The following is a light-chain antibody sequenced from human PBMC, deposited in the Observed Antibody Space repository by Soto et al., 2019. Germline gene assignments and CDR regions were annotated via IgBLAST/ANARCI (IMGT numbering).Light chain of an antibody. V-gene: IGLV2-8*01. CDR1: RSDVGGYNY. Sequence: SVLTQPPSAAGSPGQSVTISCTGTRSDVGGYNYVSWYQQHPGKATKLMVYEVSKRPSGVPDRFSGSKSGNPASLTVSGLQAEDEADYYCSSYAGSNNLNWVFGGGTKRTVL. J-gene: IGLJ3*02. CDR2: EVS. CDR3: SSYAGSNNLNWV.